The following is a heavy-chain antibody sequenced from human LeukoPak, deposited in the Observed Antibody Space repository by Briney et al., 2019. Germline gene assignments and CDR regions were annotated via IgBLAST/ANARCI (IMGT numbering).Heavy chain of an antibody. J-gene: IGHJ5*02. CDR1: GYPFTKFY. V-gene: IGHV1-46*01. Sequence: GASVKVSCKASGYPFTKFYMHWVRQAPGHGLEWMGLMSPNGDSTLYSQKFQGRVTMTRDTSTSTDYMELSSLRSEDTAVYYCARDNSDTVKGECSGACYWWFDPWGQGTLVTVSS. CDR3: ARDNSDTVKGECSGACYWWFDP. CDR2: MSPNGDST. D-gene: IGHD6-19*01.